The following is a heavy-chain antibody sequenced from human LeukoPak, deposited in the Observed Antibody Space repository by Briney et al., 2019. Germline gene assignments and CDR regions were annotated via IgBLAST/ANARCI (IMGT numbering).Heavy chain of an antibody. D-gene: IGHD4-17*01. CDR3: AKDVGDYPSTCFDP. J-gene: IGHJ5*02. CDR1: GFTFDDYA. V-gene: IGHV3-9*01. CDR2: ISWNSATI. Sequence: PGGSLRLSCAASGFTFDDYAMHWVRQAPGKGLEWISGISWNSATIAYADSVKGRFTISRDNAKNSLYLQMNSLRAEDTALYYCAKDVGDYPSTCFDPWGQGTLVTVSS.